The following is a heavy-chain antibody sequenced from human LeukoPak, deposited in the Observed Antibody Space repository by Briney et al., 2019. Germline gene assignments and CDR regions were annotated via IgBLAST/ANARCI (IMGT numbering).Heavy chain of an antibody. Sequence: GASVKVSCKASGYTFTGYYMHWVRQAPGQGLEWMGWINPNSGGTNYAQKFQGRVTMTRDTSISTAYMELSRLRSDDTAVYYCARSDRGVAAAGVFIDYWGQGTLVTVSS. CDR3: ARSDRGVAAAGVFIDY. CDR1: GYTFTGYY. CDR2: INPNSGGT. J-gene: IGHJ4*02. V-gene: IGHV1-2*02. D-gene: IGHD6-13*01.